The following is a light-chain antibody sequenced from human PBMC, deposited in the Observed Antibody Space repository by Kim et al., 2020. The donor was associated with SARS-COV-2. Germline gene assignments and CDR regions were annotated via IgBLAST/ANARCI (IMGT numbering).Light chain of an antibody. J-gene: IGLJ3*02. Sequence: RQTATLTCTGNNNNVGNQGAAWLQQHQGHPPKLLSYRNNNRPSGISERFSASRSGDTASLTITGLQPEDETDYYCSAWDSSLSAWVFGGVTQLTVL. V-gene: IGLV10-54*04. CDR1: NNNVGNQG. CDR2: RNN. CDR3: SAWDSSLSAWV.